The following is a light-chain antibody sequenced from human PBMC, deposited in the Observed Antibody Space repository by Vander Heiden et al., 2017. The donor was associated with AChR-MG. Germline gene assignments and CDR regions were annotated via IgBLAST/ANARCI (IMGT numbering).Light chain of an antibody. J-gene: IGLJ3*02. CDR2: DVT. Sequence: QLALTHPASVPAPPGRSTTISCAGTSSDVGGYNYVSWYQQHPGKAPKLIIYDVTNRPSGVSNRFSGSKSGNTASLTISGLQAEDEADYYCSSYTSSSSLVMFAGGTKLTVL. CDR3: SSYTSSSSLVM. CDR1: SSDVGGYNY. V-gene: IGLV2-14*03.